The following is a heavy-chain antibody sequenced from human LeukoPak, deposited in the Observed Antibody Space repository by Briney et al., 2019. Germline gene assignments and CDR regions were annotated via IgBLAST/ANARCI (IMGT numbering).Heavy chain of an antibody. CDR2: ISGSGGST. D-gene: IGHD2-2*01. V-gene: IGHV3-23*01. CDR3: AKRATGGYQLLLLDAFDI. J-gene: IGHJ3*02. CDR1: GFTFSNFA. Sequence: QTGGSLRLSCEASGFTFSNFAMIWVRQPPGKGLEWVSAISGSGGSTYYADSVKGRFTISRDNSKNTLYLQMNSLRAEDTAVYYCAKRATGGYQLLLLDAFDIWGQGTMVTVSS.